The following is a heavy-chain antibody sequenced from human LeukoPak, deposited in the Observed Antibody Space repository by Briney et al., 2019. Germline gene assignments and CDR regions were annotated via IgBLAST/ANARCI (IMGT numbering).Heavy chain of an antibody. CDR3: ARVPHYGDYAY. CDR2: IDPNSGGT. V-gene: IGHV1-2*02. CDR1: GYTFTGYY. D-gene: IGHD4-17*01. Sequence: ASVKVSCKASGYTFTGYYMHWVRQAPGQGLEWMGWIDPNSGGTNYAQKFQGRVTMTRDTSTSTAYMELSRLRSDDTAVYYCARVPHYGDYAYWGQGTLVTVSS. J-gene: IGHJ4*02.